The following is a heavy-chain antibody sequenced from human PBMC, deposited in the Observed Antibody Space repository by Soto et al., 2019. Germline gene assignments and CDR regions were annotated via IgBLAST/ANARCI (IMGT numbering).Heavy chain of an antibody. D-gene: IGHD2-15*01. Sequence: WGSLRLSCAASGFTSSSFAMSWVRQAPGKGLEWVSGISGSGGSTYYADSVKGRFTISRDNSKNTLYLQMSSLKASDTAMYYCARHSPLLPGRAFDIWGQGTMVTVSS. CDR2: ISGSGGST. CDR3: ARHSPLLPGRAFDI. J-gene: IGHJ3*02. CDR1: GFTSSSFA. V-gene: IGHV3-23*01.